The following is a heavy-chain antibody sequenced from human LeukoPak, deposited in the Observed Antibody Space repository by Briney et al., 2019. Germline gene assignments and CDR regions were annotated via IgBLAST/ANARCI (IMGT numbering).Heavy chain of an antibody. CDR2: IRNKANGGTT. Sequence: GRSLRLSCTTSGFTFSDYAMSWVRQAPGKGLEWIGFIRNKANGGTTEYAASVKGRFTISRDDSKTIAHLQMSSLKTEDTAVYYCSRFYSSGWASGAFDIWGQGTMVTVSS. D-gene: IGHD3-22*01. CDR1: GFTFSDYA. V-gene: IGHV3-49*04. CDR3: SRFYSSGWASGAFDI. J-gene: IGHJ3*02.